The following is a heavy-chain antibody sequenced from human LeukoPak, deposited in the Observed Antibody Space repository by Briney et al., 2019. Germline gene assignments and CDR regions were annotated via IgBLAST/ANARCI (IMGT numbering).Heavy chain of an antibody. CDR2: INPNSGGT. Sequence: GASVKVSCKASGYTFTGYYMHWVRQAPGQGLEWMGWINPNSGGTNYAQKFQGRVTMTRDTSISTAYMELSRLRSDDTAVYYCARDRSSGWKYQLPLDAFDIWGQGTMVTVSS. CDR1: GYTFTGYY. J-gene: IGHJ3*02. V-gene: IGHV1-2*02. CDR3: ARDRSSGWKYQLPLDAFDI. D-gene: IGHD2-2*01.